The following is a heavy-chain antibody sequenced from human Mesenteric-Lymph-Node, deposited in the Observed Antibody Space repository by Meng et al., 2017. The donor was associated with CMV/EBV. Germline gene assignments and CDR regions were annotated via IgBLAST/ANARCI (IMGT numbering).Heavy chain of an antibody. D-gene: IGHD2-2*01. J-gene: IGHJ5*02. CDR2: IYHSGST. CDR3: AGSSTSCYACNWFDP. V-gene: IGHV4-30-2*01. Sequence: GSISSGGYSWSWIRQPPGKGLEWIRYIYHSGSTYYNPSLKSRVTISVDRSKNQFSLKLSSVTAADTAVYYCAGSSTSCYACNWFDPWGQGTLVTVSS. CDR1: GSISSGGYS.